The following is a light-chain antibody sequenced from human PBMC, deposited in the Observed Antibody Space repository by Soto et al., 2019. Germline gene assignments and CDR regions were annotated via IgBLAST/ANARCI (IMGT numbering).Light chain of an antibody. CDR1: QGISSY. J-gene: IGKJ4*01. CDR3: QQLNSYPFLT. Sequence: DIQLTQSPSFLSASVGDRVTITCRASQGISSYLAWYQQKPGKAPKLLIYAASTLQRGVPSRFGGIGSGTEFTLTLSLLQSEDLANYFCQQLNSYPFLTFGGGTKVESK. V-gene: IGKV1-9*01. CDR2: AAS.